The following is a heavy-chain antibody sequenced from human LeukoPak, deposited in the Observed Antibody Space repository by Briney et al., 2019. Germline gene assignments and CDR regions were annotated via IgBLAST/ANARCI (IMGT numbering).Heavy chain of an antibody. V-gene: IGHV3-7*01. CDR2: IKQDGSEK. D-gene: IGHD3-10*01. CDR1: GFTFSSYW. J-gene: IGHJ3*02. Sequence: PGGSLRLSCAASGFTFSSYWMSWVRQAPGKGLEWVANIKQDGSEKYYVDSVKGRFTISRDNAKNSLYLQMNSLRAEDTAVHYCARDGFEVRGVIMHDAFDIWGQGTMVTVSS. CDR3: ARDGFEVRGVIMHDAFDI.